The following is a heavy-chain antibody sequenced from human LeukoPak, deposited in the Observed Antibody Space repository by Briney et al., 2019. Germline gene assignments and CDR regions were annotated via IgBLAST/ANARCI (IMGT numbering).Heavy chain of an antibody. CDR1: GFTFSRYA. J-gene: IGHJ4*02. CDR2: ISSNGGST. D-gene: IGHD2-2*01. Sequence: GGSLRLSCSASGFTFSRYAMHWVRQAPGKGLEYVSAISSNGGSTYYADSVKGRFTISRDNSKNTLYLQMSSPRAEDTAVYYCVKEDIVVVSATVEYYFDYWGQGTLVTVSS. CDR3: VKEDIVVVSATVEYYFDY. V-gene: IGHV3-64D*06.